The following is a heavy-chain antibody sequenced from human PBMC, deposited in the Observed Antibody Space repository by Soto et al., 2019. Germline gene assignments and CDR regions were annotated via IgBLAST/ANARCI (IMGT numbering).Heavy chain of an antibody. J-gene: IGHJ4*02. D-gene: IGHD5-12*01. CDR2: IYPGDSDT. Sequence: GESLKISCKGSGYTFTDYWIGWVRQLPGKGLEWMGIIYPGDSDTRYSPSFQGHVTITVDKSTSTAYLQWNTLKASDTAMYYCARHSLATQPGDYWGQGTRVTVSS. V-gene: IGHV5-51*01. CDR3: ARHSLATQPGDY. CDR1: GYTFTDYW.